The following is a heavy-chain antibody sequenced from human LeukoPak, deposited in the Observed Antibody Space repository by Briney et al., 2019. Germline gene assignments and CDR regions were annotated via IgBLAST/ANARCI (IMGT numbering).Heavy chain of an antibody. CDR2: INHSGST. V-gene: IGHV4-34*01. CDR1: GGSFSGYY. CDR3: ARYATIFGVLIGFDP. D-gene: IGHD3-3*01. J-gene: IGHJ5*02. Sequence: PSETLSLTCAVYGGSFSGYYWSWIRQPPGKGLEWIGEINHSGSTNYNPSLKSRVTISVDTSKNQFSLKLSSVTAADTAVYYCARYATIFGVLIGFDPWGQGTLVTVSS.